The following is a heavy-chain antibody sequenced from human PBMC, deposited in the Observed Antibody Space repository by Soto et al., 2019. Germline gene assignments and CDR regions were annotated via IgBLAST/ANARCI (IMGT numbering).Heavy chain of an antibody. V-gene: IGHV1-18*04. CDR2: FSAYNGNT. J-gene: IGHJ6*02. Sequence: QVQLVQSGAEVKEPGASVKVSCTASGYTFTSFGLSWVRQAPGQGLEWMGWFSAYNGNTYYAERLQGRVTMTTDTSTSTAYMELRSLTSDDTSVYYCARDRDYSNLCHYCGMDLWGQGTTVTVSS. CDR3: ARDRDYSNLCHYCGMDL. D-gene: IGHD4-4*01. CDR1: GYTFTSFG.